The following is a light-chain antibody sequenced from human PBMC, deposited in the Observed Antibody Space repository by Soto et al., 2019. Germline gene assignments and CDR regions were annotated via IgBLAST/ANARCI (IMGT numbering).Light chain of an antibody. CDR1: SSDVCAYNY. V-gene: IGLV2-8*01. Sequence: QSALTQPPSASGSPGQSVTISCTGTSSDVCAYNYVSWYQQHAGKAPKLVIYEVTKRPSGVPDRFSGSKSANTASLTVSGLQAEDEADYYCSSFASSNTWLFGGGTKLTVL. CDR2: EVT. CDR3: SSFASSNTWL. J-gene: IGLJ3*02.